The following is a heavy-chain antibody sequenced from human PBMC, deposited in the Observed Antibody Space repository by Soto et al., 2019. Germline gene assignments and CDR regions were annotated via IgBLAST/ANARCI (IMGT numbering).Heavy chain of an antibody. Sequence: GGSLRLSCAASGFTFSSYAMSWVRQAPGKGLEWVSAISGSGGSTYYADSVKGRFTISRDNSKNTLYLQMNSLRAEDTAVYYCASGIEEAGVYYYGMDVWGQGTTVTVSS. CDR1: GFTFSSYA. D-gene: IGHD6-13*01. V-gene: IGHV3-23*01. CDR2: ISGSGGST. J-gene: IGHJ6*02. CDR3: ASGIEEAGVYYYGMDV.